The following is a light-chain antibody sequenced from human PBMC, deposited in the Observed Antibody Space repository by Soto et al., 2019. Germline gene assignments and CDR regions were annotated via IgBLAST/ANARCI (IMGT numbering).Light chain of an antibody. Sequence: DIQMTQSPSSLSASVGDRVTITCRASQSISSYLNWYQQKPGKAPKLLIYAASSLQSGVPSRFSGSGSGTDFTLTISSLQPEDFAVYYCQQYGRSRTFGQGTKVE. CDR2: AAS. CDR3: QQYGRSRT. CDR1: QSISSY. J-gene: IGKJ1*01. V-gene: IGKV1-39*01.